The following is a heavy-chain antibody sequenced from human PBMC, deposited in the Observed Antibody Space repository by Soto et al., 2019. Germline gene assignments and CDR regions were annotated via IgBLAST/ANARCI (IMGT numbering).Heavy chain of an antibody. CDR3: ARDLAAVPRAFDY. Sequence: QVQLQESGPGLLKPSETLSLTCTVSVGPIIGYFNFWSRQPPGKGLEWIGSVYYPGTTDYNPSLKSRVTISVDTSKTQFSLNLRSVTAADTAVYYCARDLAAVPRAFDYWGRGTLVTVSS. J-gene: IGHJ4*02. CDR1: VGPIIGYF. D-gene: IGHD6-13*01. CDR2: VYYPGTT. V-gene: IGHV4-59*01.